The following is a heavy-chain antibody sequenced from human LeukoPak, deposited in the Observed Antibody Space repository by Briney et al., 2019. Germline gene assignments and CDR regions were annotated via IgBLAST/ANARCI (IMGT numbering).Heavy chain of an antibody. CDR2: IIPILGIA. Sequence: GSSVKVSCKASGGTFSSYAISWVRQAPGQGLGWMGRIIPILGIANYAQKFQGRVTITADKSTSTAYMELSSLRSEDTAVYYCASLGGTHYDILTGYYMPDYWGQGTLVTVSS. V-gene: IGHV1-69*04. J-gene: IGHJ4*02. CDR1: GGTFSSYA. D-gene: IGHD3-9*01. CDR3: ASLGGTHYDILTGYYMPDY.